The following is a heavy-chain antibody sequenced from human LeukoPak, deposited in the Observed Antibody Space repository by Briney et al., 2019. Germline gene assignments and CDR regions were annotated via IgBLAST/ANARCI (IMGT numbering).Heavy chain of an antibody. CDR2: ISGSGGST. J-gene: IGHJ4*02. V-gene: IGHV3-23*01. CDR3: ASNYYDSSGYCRY. Sequence: GSLRLSCAASGFTFSSYAMSWVRQAPGKGREWVSAISGSGGSTYYADSVKGRFTISRDNAKNSLYLQMNSLRAEDTAVYYCASNYYDSSGYCRYWGQGTLVTVSS. CDR1: GFTFSSYA. D-gene: IGHD3-22*01.